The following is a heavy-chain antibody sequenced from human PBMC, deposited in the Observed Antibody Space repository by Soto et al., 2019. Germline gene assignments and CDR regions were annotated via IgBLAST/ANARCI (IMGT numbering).Heavy chain of an antibody. CDR2: ISYDGSNK. CDR1: GFTFSSYA. Sequence: GGSLRLSCAASGFTFSSYAMSWVRQAPGKGLEWVAVISYDGSNKYYADSVKGRFTISRDNSKNTLYLQMNSLRAEDTAVYYCAKDPKSERFLEWLTSEYFQHWGQGTLVTVSS. D-gene: IGHD3-3*01. J-gene: IGHJ1*01. V-gene: IGHV3-30*18. CDR3: AKDPKSERFLEWLTSEYFQH.